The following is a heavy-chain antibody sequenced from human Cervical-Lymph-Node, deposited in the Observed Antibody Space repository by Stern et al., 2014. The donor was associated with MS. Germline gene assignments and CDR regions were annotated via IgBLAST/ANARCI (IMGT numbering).Heavy chain of an antibody. CDR3: AKDNGLDPDYGMDV. Sequence: EVQLVESGGGLVQPGRSLRLSCAASGFTFDDYAMHWVRQAPGKGLEWVSGISWNSGSIGYADSVKGRFTISRDNAKNSLYLQMNSLRAEDTALYYCAKDNGLDPDYGMDVWGQGTTVTVSS. J-gene: IGHJ6*02. V-gene: IGHV3-9*01. CDR1: GFTFDDYA. CDR2: ISWNSGSI. D-gene: IGHD6-19*01.